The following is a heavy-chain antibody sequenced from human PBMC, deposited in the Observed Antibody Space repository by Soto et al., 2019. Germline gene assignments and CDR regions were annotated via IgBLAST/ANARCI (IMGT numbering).Heavy chain of an antibody. D-gene: IGHD6-19*01. CDR3: AKDIPLIGSGSPQWFDP. Sequence: GGSLRLSCAATGFTFSSYAMSWVRQALGKGLEWVSAISGSGGSTYYADSVKGRFTISRDNSKNTLYLQMNSLRAEDTAVYYCAKDIPLIGSGSPQWFDPWGQGTLVTVSS. V-gene: IGHV3-23*01. CDR2: ISGSGGST. CDR1: GFTFSSYA. J-gene: IGHJ5*02.